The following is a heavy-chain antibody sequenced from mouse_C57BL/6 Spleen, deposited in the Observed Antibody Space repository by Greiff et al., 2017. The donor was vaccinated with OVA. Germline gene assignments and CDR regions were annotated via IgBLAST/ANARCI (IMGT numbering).Heavy chain of an antibody. CDR1: GYTFTSYW. J-gene: IGHJ4*01. Sequence: QVQLQQPGAELVKPGASVKMSCKASGYTFTSYWITWVKQRPGQGLEWIGDIYPGSGSTNYNEKFKSKATLTVDTSSSTAYMQLSSLTSEDSAVYYFAKWVTTVVNYDSMDYWGQGTSVTVSS. V-gene: IGHV1-55*01. CDR2: IYPGSGST. D-gene: IGHD1-1*01. CDR3: AKWVTTVVNYDSMDY.